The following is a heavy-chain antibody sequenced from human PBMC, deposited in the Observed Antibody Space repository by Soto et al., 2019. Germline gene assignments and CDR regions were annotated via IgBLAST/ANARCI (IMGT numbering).Heavy chain of an antibody. J-gene: IGHJ6*02. V-gene: IGHV4-34*01. CDR1: GGSFSGYY. CDR2: INHSGST. CDR3: ASRKFRAGYYYYYGMDV. Sequence: SEILYPTCAVYGGSFSGYYWSWMRQPPGKGLEWIGEINHSGSTNYNPSLKSRVTISVDTSKNQFSLKLSSVTAADTAVYYCASRKFRAGYYYYYGMDVWGQGTTVT. D-gene: IGHD6-19*01.